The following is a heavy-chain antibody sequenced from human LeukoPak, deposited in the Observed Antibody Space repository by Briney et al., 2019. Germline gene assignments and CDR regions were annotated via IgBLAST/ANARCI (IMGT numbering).Heavy chain of an antibody. J-gene: IGHJ4*02. V-gene: IGHV3-23*01. CDR1: GFTFSSHG. CDR2: ITDNGGDR. CDR3: ARVSPEIVVVTGTGAPDY. D-gene: IGHD2-21*02. Sequence: GGSLRLSCAVSGFTFSSHGMGWVRQAPGKGLEWVAGITDNGGDRNYADSVKGRFTISRDNSKNTVYLQINSLRAEDTAVYYCARVSPEIVVVTGTGAPDYWGQGTLVTVSS.